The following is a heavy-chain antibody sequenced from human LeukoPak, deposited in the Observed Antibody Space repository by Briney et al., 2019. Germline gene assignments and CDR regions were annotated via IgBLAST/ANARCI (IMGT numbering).Heavy chain of an antibody. Sequence: KASETLSLTCTVSGYSISSGYYWGWIRQPPGKGLEGFGSIYHSGSTYYNPSLKSRVTISVDTSKNQFSLKLSSVTAADTAVYYCASLGITGTTVDYWGQGTLVTVSS. CDR2: IYHSGST. V-gene: IGHV4-38-2*02. D-gene: IGHD1-7*01. J-gene: IGHJ4*02. CDR1: GYSISSGYY. CDR3: ASLGITGTTVDY.